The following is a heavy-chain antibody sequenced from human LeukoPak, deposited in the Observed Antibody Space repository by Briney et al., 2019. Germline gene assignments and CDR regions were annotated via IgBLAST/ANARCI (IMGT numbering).Heavy chain of an antibody. V-gene: IGHV3-23*01. CDR1: GFTFSSYS. CDR3: AKDHPFVVVPANWFDP. CDR2: ISGSGGST. D-gene: IGHD2-2*01. Sequence: GGTLRLSCAASGFTFSSYSMNWVRQAPGKGLEWVSAISGSGGSTYYADSVKGRFTISRDNSKNTLYLQMNSLRAEDTAVYYCAKDHPFVVVPANWFDPWGQGTLVTVSS. J-gene: IGHJ5*02.